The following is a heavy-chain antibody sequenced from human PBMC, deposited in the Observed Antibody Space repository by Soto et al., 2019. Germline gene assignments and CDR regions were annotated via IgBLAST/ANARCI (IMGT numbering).Heavy chain of an antibody. J-gene: IGHJ6*02. V-gene: IGHV3-30*03. CDR3: ATKARVTNYLYYGMDV. D-gene: IGHD2-21*02. CDR2: ISYDGATQ. Sequence: QVQLVESGGGVVQPGRSLRLSCAASGFTFSSYGMHWVRQAPGKGLEWVAVISYDGATQYYGDTVKGRFTISRDNSKNTLFLHMGRLRAEDTAMYYCATKARVTNYLYYGMDVWGLGTTVTVSS. CDR1: GFTFSSYG.